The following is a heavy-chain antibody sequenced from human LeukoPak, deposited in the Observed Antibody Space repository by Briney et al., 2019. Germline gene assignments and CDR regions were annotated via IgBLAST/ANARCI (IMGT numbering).Heavy chain of an antibody. CDR3: ARVVAAAGDNWFDP. J-gene: IGHJ5*02. CDR1: GGSISSYY. CDR2: IYTSGST. V-gene: IGHV4-4*07. D-gene: IGHD6-13*01. Sequence: TSETLSLTCTVSGGSISSYYWSWIRQPAGKGLEWIGRIYTSGSTNYNPSLKSRVTMSVDTSKNQFSLKLSSVTAADTAVHYCARVVAAAGDNWFDPWGQGTLVTVSS.